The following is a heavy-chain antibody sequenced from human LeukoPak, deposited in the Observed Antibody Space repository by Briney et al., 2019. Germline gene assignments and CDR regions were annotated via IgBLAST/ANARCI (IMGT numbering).Heavy chain of an antibody. Sequence: PGGSLRLSCAGSGFNFNNYGMSWVRQAPGKGLEWVPSISISGDSTYYADSVKGRFTITRDNSKNTLYLIMSSLRAADTAVYYCARGRGRNPSGYYYYMDVWGKGTTVTISS. CDR2: ISISGDST. J-gene: IGHJ6*03. CDR3: ARGRGRNPSGYYYYMDV. CDR1: GFNFNNYG. D-gene: IGHD2-15*01. V-gene: IGHV3-23*01.